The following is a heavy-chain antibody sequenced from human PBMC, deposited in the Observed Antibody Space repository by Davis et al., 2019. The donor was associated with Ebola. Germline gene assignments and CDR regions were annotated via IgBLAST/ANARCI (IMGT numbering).Heavy chain of an antibody. V-gene: IGHV4-31*03. J-gene: IGHJ3*02. CDR3: AREAGGGAFDI. Sequence: SETLSLTCSVAGGSISSGGYYWNWIRQHPGEGLEWIGIIYYSGTTHYNPSLKSRVIISRDTSKNQFSLKLRSVTAADTAVYYCAREAGGGAFDIWGQGTMITVSS. CDR2: IYYSGTT. CDR1: GGSISSGGYY. D-gene: IGHD3-16*01.